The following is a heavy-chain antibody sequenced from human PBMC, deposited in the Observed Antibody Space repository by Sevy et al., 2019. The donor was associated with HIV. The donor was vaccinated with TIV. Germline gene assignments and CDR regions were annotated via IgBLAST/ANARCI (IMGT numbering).Heavy chain of an antibody. CDR3: ARDITGTKNWFDP. D-gene: IGHD1-20*01. CDR1: GGSISSGAYS. CDR2: IYYGGST. V-gene: IGHV4-30-2*01. Sequence: SETLSLTCTVSGGSISSGAYSWYWIRQPPGKGLEWLGNIYYGGSTYYNPSLNSRVTMSIDSSKNQFFLKLGSVTAADTAVYYCARDITGTKNWFDPWGQGTLVTVSS. J-gene: IGHJ5*02.